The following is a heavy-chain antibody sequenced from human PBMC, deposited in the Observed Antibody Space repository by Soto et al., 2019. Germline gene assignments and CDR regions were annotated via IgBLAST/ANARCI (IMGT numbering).Heavy chain of an antibody. V-gene: IGHV3-64*01. Sequence: RISCAAVRYTFSSYAVHWLLLFSGKGMEYVSAISSNGGSTYYANSVKGRFTISRDNSKNTLYLQMGSLRAEVMAVYYCARQWLDSYSFDYWGQGTLVTVSS. J-gene: IGHJ4*02. CDR3: ARQWLDSYSFDY. CDR1: RYTFSSYA. CDR2: ISSNGGST. D-gene: IGHD6-19*01.